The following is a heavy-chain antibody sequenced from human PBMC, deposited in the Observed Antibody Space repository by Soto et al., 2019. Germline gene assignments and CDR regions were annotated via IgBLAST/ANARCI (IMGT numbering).Heavy chain of an antibody. CDR3: TPYDSSGDYYYYGMDV. J-gene: IGHJ6*02. CDR2: IRSKADSYAT. V-gene: IGHV3-73*01. D-gene: IGHD3-22*01. Sequence: GGSLRLSCAASGFTFSGSATHWVRQASGKGLEWVGRIRSKADSYATAYAASVKGRFTISRDDSKNTAYLQMNSLKTEDTAVYYCTPYDSSGDYYYYGMDVWGQGTTVTVSS. CDR1: GFTFSGSA.